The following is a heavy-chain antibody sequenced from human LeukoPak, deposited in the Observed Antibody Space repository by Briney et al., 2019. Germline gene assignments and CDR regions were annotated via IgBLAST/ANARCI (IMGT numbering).Heavy chain of an antibody. CDR1: GFTFSSYA. Sequence: TGGSLRLSCAASGFTFSSYAMCWVRQTPGGGLECVSVLYSGGAAYYADSVKGRFTISRDTSKNTLSLQMNSLRVEDTALYYCARGTFSPQGSYYGHWGQGTRVTVSS. J-gene: IGHJ4*02. CDR3: ARGTFSPQGSYYGH. CDR2: LYSGGAA. V-gene: IGHV3-53*01. D-gene: IGHD3-10*01.